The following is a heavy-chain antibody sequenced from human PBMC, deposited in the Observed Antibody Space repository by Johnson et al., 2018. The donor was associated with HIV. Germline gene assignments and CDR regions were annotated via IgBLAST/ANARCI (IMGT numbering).Heavy chain of an antibody. CDR3: AKCPSVSTCDAFDI. CDR1: GFTFGIYG. CDR2: ISYDGSNE. V-gene: IGHV3-30*18. D-gene: IGHD6-13*01. J-gene: IGHJ3*02. Sequence: QVQLVESGGGVVQPGTSLRLSCAASGFTFGIYGMHWVRQAPGKGLEWVALISYDGSNEYYGDSVKGRFSISRDNSKNTLYLQMNSLRAEDTAVYYCAKCPSVSTCDAFDIWGQGTLVTVSS.